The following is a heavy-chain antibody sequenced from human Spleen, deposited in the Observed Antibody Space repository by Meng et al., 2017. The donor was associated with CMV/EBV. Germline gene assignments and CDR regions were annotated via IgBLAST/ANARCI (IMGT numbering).Heavy chain of an antibody. V-gene: IGHV3-11*01. J-gene: IGHJ6*02. Sequence: GESLKISCAASGFTFSDYYMSWIRQAPGKGLEWVSYISSSGSTIYYADSVKGRFTISRDNAKNSLYLQMNSLRAEDTAVYYCARETHNEFWNGYLYYGMDVWGQGTAVTVSS. D-gene: IGHD3-3*01. CDR2: ISSSGSTI. CDR3: ARETHNEFWNGYLYYGMDV. CDR1: GFTFSDYY.